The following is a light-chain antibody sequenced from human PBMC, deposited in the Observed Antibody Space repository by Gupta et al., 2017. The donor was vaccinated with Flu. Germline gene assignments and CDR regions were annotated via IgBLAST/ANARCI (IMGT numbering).Light chain of an antibody. CDR1: QNVNNY. Sequence: EVVLRQSPATLSLSPGERATLSCRASQNVNNYLAWYQQNPGQAPRLLIYDASNRATGVPARFSGSGSGTDFTLTISSLDPEDFAVYYCQQRSNWLTFGGGTKVEIK. J-gene: IGKJ4*01. CDR3: QQRSNWLT. CDR2: DAS. V-gene: IGKV3-11*01.